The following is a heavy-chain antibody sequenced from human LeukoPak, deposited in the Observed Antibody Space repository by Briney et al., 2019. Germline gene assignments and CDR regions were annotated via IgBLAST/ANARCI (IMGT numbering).Heavy chain of an antibody. CDR1: GGSISSYY. V-gene: IGHV4-4*07. Sequence: PSETLSLTCTVSGGSISSYYWSWIRQPAGKGLEWIGRIYTSGSTNYNPSLKSRVTMSVDTSKNQFSLKLSSVTAADTAVYYCARVAYSGYDYAIDYWGQGTLVTVSS. D-gene: IGHD5-12*01. CDR2: IYTSGST. J-gene: IGHJ4*02. CDR3: ARVAYSGYDYAIDY.